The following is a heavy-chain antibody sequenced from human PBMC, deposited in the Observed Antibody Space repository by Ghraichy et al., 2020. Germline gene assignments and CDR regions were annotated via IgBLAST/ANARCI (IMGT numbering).Heavy chain of an antibody. CDR3: ARVSTTTGGRNAFDI. D-gene: IGHD3-16*01. CDR1: ELTFSDHY. Sequence: LSLTCAASELTFSDHYVDWVRQAPGKGLEWVGRTRNKANSYTTEYAASVKGRFTISRDDSKNSLYLQMNSLKTEDTAIYYCARVSTTTGGRNAFDIWGQGTMVTVSS. J-gene: IGHJ3*02. V-gene: IGHV3-72*01. CDR2: TRNKANSYTT.